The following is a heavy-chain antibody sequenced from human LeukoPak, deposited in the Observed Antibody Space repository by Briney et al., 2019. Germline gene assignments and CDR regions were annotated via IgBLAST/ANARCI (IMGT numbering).Heavy chain of an antibody. J-gene: IGHJ6*02. D-gene: IGHD6-19*01. Sequence: GRSLRLSCAASGSTFSSYAMYWVRQAPGKGLEWVAVISYDGSNKYYADSVKGRFTISRDNSKNTLYLQMNSLRVEDTAVYYCARGAVAGRNYYYGMDVWGQGTTVTVSS. CDR1: GSTFSSYA. V-gene: IGHV3-30-3*01. CDR3: ARGAVAGRNYYYGMDV. CDR2: ISYDGSNK.